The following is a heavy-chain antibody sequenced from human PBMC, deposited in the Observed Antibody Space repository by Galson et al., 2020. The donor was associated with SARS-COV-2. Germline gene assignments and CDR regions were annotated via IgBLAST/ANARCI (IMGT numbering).Heavy chain of an antibody. D-gene: IGHD3-9*01. Sequence: SVNVSCKASVYTFTDYYIHWVRQAPGQGLEWMGWINPKSGCTNYAQKFEGRVTMTRDTSITTAYMELSRLRADDTTVYYCARLRYYDVLTGYIVDVWGQGTMVTVSS. CDR2: INPKSGCT. CDR1: VYTFTDYY. V-gene: IGHV1-2*02. CDR3: ARLRYYDVLTGYIVDV. J-gene: IGHJ6*02.